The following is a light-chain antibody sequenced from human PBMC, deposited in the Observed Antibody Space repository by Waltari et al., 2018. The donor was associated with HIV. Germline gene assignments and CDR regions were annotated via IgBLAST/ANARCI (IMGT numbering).Light chain of an antibody. CDR3: QQYNNWPPYT. J-gene: IGKJ2*01. CDR2: GAS. V-gene: IGKV3-15*01. Sequence: EIVMTQSPATLSVSPGERATLSCRASQSVSSNLAWYQQKPGQAPRLLIYGASTRATGNPARFSGSGSGTDFTLTISSLQSEYFAVYYCQQYNNWPPYTFGQGTKLEIK. CDR1: QSVSSN.